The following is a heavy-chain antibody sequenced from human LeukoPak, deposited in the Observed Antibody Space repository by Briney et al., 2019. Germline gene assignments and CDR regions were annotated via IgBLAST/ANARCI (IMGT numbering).Heavy chain of an antibody. Sequence: GSLRLSCAASGFTVSSNYMSWIRQPAGKGLEWIGRIYTSGSTNYNPSLKSRVTMSVDTSKNQFSLKLSSVTAADTAVYYCARWLKDYYYYMDVWGKGTTVTVSS. V-gene: IGHV4-4*07. D-gene: IGHD5-12*01. CDR1: GFTVSSNY. J-gene: IGHJ6*03. CDR2: IYTSGST. CDR3: ARWLKDYYYYMDV.